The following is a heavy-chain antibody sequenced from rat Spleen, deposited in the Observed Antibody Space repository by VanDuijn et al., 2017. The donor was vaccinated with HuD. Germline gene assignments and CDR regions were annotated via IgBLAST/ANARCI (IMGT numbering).Heavy chain of an antibody. Sequence: EVQLVESGGGLVQPGRSLRLSCVASGFTFNYYWMTWIRQAPKKGLEWVASISSGGGGTYYPDSVKGRFTISRDNAKSTLYLQMNSLRSEDTATYYCTRRGLYWDYFDYWGQGVMVTVSS. CDR1: GFTFNYYW. D-gene: IGHD1-1*01. V-gene: IGHV5-31*01. CDR3: TRRGLYWDYFDY. CDR2: ISSGGGGT. J-gene: IGHJ2*01.